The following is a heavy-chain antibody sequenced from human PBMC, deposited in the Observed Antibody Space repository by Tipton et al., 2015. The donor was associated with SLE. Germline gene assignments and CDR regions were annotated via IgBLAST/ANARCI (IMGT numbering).Heavy chain of an antibody. Sequence: TLSLTCAVSGYSISNFYYWGWIRQPPGKGLEWIGSIYHSGSTYYNPSLKSRFTISVDTSEKQFSLKLTSVRVADTAVYYCARTPLGSNWNDLGYFDYWGQGTLVTVSS. D-gene: IGHD1-20*01. CDR1: GYSISNFYY. CDR3: ARTPLGSNWNDLGYFDY. V-gene: IGHV4-38-2*01. J-gene: IGHJ4*02. CDR2: IYHSGST.